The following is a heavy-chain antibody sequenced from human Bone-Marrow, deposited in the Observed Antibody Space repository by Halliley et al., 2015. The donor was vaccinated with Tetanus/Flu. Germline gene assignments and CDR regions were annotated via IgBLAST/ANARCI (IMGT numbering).Heavy chain of an antibody. CDR3: AKEEYSASYYVAYFHH. V-gene: IGHV3-48*03. Sequence: SLRLSCAASGFTFSAYEMNWVRQAPGKGLEWVSYISGSGNTIYYADSVKGRFTISRDNAKNSLYLQMNSLRGEDTAMYYCAKEEYSASYYVAYFHHWGQGALVTVSS. CDR2: ISGSGNTI. CDR1: GFTFSAYE. J-gene: IGHJ1*01. D-gene: IGHD1-26*01.